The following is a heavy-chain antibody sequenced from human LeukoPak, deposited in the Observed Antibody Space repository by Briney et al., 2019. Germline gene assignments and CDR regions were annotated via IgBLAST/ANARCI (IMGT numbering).Heavy chain of an antibody. J-gene: IGHJ4*02. CDR2: FDPEDGET. D-gene: IGHD6-13*01. V-gene: IGHV1-24*01. CDR3: ATGDSSSSLFDY. Sequence: ASVKVSCKVSGYTLTELSMHWVRQAPGKGLEWMGGFDPEDGETIYAQKFQGRVTMTEDTSTDTAYMELSSLRSEDTAVYYCATGDSSSSLFDYWGQGTLVTVSS. CDR1: GYTLTELS.